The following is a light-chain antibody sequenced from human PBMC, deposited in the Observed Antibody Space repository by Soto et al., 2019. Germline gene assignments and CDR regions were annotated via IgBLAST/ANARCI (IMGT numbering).Light chain of an antibody. V-gene: IGKV3-20*01. Sequence: EIVLTQSPGTLSLSPGERATLSCRASQSVSSNYLAWYQQKPGQAPRLLIYGASSRATGIPDRFSGSGSGTDFTLTISRLEPEGFAVYYCQQYSNSPNPYTFGQGTKLEIK. J-gene: IGKJ2*01. CDR1: QSVSSNY. CDR3: QQYSNSPNPYT. CDR2: GAS.